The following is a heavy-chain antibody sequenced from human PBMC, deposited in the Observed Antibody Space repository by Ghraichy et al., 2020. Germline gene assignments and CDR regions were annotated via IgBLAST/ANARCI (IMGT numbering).Heavy chain of an antibody. CDR3: ARSVHFDY. J-gene: IGHJ4*02. D-gene: IGHD2-8*01. V-gene: IGHV4-38-2*02. Sequence: SETLSLTCTVSGYSISSGYYWGWIRQPPGKGLEWIGSIYHSGSTYYNPSLKSRVTISVDTSKNQFSLKLSSVTAADTAVYYCARSVHFDYWGQGTLVTVSS. CDR2: IYHSGST. CDR1: GYSISSGYY.